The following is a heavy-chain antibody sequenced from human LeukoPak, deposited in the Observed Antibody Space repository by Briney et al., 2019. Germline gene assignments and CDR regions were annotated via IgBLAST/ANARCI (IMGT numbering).Heavy chain of an antibody. D-gene: IGHD4-17*01. CDR2: ISNSGDGT. CDR3: ARVYGDYVGY. J-gene: IGHJ4*02. Sequence: GGSLRLSCAASGFTFNSYAMSWVRQAPGKGLEWVSAISNSGDGTYYADSVKGRFTISRDNAKNSLYLQMNSLRAEDTAVYYCARVYGDYVGYWGQGTLVTVSS. V-gene: IGHV3-23*01. CDR1: GFTFNSYA.